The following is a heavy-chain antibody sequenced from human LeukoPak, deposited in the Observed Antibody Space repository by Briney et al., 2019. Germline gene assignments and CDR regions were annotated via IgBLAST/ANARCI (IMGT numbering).Heavy chain of an antibody. J-gene: IGHJ6*03. CDR3: AREPRTQWLVDYYYYYMDV. D-gene: IGHD6-19*01. V-gene: IGHV1-46*01. CDR2: INPSGGST. Sequence: ASVKVSCKASGGTFSSYALSWVRQAPGQGLEWMGIINPSGGSTSYAQKFQGRVTTTRDMSTSTVYMELSSLRSEDTAVYYCAREPRTQWLVDYYYYYMDVWGKGTTVTVSS. CDR1: GGTFSSYA.